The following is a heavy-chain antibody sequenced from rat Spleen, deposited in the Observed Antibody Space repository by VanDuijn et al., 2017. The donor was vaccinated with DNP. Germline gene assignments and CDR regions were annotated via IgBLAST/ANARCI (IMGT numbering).Heavy chain of an antibody. Sequence: EVQLVESGGGLVQPGRSLKLSCAVSGITFSDHNMAWVRQAPGKGLEWIASIISSGGNTYYPESVKGRFTISRDDAKNSLYLQMNSLRSEDTATYYCTRQLGLDYWGQGVMVTVSS. CDR3: TRQLGLDY. J-gene: IGHJ2*01. D-gene: IGHD5-1*01. CDR2: IISSGGNT. V-gene: IGHV5-25*01. CDR1: GITFSDHN.